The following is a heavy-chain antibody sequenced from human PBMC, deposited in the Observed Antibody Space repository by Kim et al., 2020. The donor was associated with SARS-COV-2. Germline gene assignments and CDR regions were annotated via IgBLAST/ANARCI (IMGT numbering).Heavy chain of an antibody. V-gene: IGHV4-34*01. CDR1: DESFSGHY. Sequence: SETLSLTCAVYDESFSGHYWSWIRQSPGKGLEWIGEINHSGSTSYNPSLGSRVTISVDTSKNQFYLSLSSVTAADTAVYYCAREIVVIPAARHYRANWY. CDR3: AREIVVIPAARHYRANWY. J-gene: IGHJ2*01. D-gene: IGHD2-2*01. CDR2: INHSGST.